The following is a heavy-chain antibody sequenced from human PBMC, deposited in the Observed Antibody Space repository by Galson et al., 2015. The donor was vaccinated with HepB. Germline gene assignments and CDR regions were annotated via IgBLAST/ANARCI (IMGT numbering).Heavy chain of an antibody. D-gene: IGHD2-21*01. V-gene: IGHV1-24*01. CDR2: FDPEDSRT. CDR3: STVFFRGGSCDLLDLFDY. CDR1: GYTLSEIS. J-gene: IGHJ4*02. Sequence: SLKVSCKVSGYTLSEISVHWVRQAPGKGLEWIGGFDPEDSRTISARNLQGRVSVPEDTSTDTVNLELSSLRSEDTAIYYCSTVFFRGGSCDLLDLFDYWGQGTLVTVSS.